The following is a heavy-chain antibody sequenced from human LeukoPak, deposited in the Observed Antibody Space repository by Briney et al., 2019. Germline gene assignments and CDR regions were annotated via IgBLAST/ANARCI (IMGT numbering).Heavy chain of an antibody. Sequence: RGSLRLSCAASGFTFSTYGMHWVPQAPGKGLEWVAFIWYDGSDKYYADSVKGRFTISRDNSKNTLYLQMNSLRAEDTAVYYCARGTGYYYYGMDVWGQGTTVTVSS. CDR2: IWYDGSDK. D-gene: IGHD7-27*01. CDR3: ARGTGYYYYGMDV. J-gene: IGHJ6*02. V-gene: IGHV3-33*01. CDR1: GFTFSTYG.